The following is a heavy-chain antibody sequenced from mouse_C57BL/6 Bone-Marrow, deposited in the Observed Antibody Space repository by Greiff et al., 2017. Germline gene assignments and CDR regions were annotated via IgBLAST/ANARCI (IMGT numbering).Heavy chain of an antibody. Sequence: VHVKQSGAELVRPGASVKLSCTASGFNIKDDYMHWVKQRPEQGLEWIGWIDPENGDTEYASNFQGKATITADTSSNTAYLQLSSLTSEDTAVYYCTRPYYSNKYAMDYWGQGTSVTVSS. CDR2: IDPENGDT. CDR3: TRPYYSNKYAMDY. D-gene: IGHD2-5*01. J-gene: IGHJ4*01. CDR1: GFNIKDDY. V-gene: IGHV14-4*01.